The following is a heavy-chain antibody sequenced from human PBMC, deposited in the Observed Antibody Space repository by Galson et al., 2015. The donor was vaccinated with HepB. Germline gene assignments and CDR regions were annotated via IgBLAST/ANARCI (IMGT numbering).Heavy chain of an antibody. D-gene: IGHD3-9*01. CDR2: INPNSGGT. J-gene: IGHJ5*02. CDR3: ARSRANYDILTGNWFDP. V-gene: IGHV1-2*02. CDR1: GFTFRSHG. Sequence: SCAVSGFTFRSHGMHWVRRAPGQGLEWMGWINPNSGGTNYAQKFQGRVTMTRDTSISTAYMELSRLRSDDTAVYYCARSRANYDILTGNWFDPWGQGTLVTVSS.